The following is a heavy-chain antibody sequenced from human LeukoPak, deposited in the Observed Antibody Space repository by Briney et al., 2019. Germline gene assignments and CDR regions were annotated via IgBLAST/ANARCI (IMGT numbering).Heavy chain of an antibody. V-gene: IGHV3-21*01. CDR2: ITRSSNFI. Sequence: GGSLRLSCAASGFTFSSYGMSWVRQAPGKGLEWVSSITRSSNFIYYADSVKGRFTISRDNAKKSLYLQMNSLRAEDTAVYYCARLKYDRSGYYSILDNWGQGTLVTVSS. J-gene: IGHJ4*02. CDR3: ARLKYDRSGYYSILDN. D-gene: IGHD3-22*01. CDR1: GFTFSSYG.